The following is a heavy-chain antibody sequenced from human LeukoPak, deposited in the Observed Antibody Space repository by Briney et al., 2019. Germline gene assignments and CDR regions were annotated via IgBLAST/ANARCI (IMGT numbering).Heavy chain of an antibody. CDR3: ARGRGESGTSYCDHFDY. CDR1: GGSISSYS. V-gene: IGHV4-4*07. Sequence: PSETLSLTCTVSGGSISSYSWSWIRQPAGKGLEWIARIYSSGSTNYNPSLKSRVTMSVDTSKNQFSLNLSSVTAADTAFYYCARGRGESGTSYCDHFDYWGQGTLVTVSS. CDR2: IYSSGST. D-gene: IGHD1-26*01. J-gene: IGHJ4*02.